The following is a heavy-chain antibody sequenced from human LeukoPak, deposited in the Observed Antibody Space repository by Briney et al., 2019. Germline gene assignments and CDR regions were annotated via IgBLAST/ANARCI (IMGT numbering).Heavy chain of an antibody. J-gene: IGHJ4*02. Sequence: ASVKVSCKASGYTFTGYYMHWVRQAPGQGLEWMGWINPNGGGTNYAQKFQGRVTMTRDTSISTAYMELSRLRSDDTAVYYCARDRVGYSYGFDYWGQGTLVTVSS. CDR1: GYTFTGYY. CDR2: INPNGGGT. D-gene: IGHD5-18*01. V-gene: IGHV1-2*02. CDR3: ARDRVGYSYGFDY.